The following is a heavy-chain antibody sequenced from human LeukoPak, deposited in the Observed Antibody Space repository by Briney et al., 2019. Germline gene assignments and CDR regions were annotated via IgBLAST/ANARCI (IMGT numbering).Heavy chain of an antibody. CDR2: IRYDGSNK. CDR3: ARDYDFWSRFVGY. J-gene: IGHJ4*02. Sequence: PGGSLRLSCAASGFTFSSYGMHWVRQAPGKGLEWVAFIRYDGSNKYYADSVKGRFTISKDNSKNTLYLQMNRWRAEDTAVYYWARDYDFWSRFVGYWGQGTLVTVSS. CDR1: GFTFSSYG. D-gene: IGHD3-3*01. V-gene: IGHV3-30*02.